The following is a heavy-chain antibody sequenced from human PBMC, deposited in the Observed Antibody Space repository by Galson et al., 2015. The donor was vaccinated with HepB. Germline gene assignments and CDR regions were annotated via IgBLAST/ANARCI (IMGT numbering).Heavy chain of an antibody. Sequence: SLRLSCAASGFTFSSYSMNWVRQAPGKGLEWVSYISSSSSTIYYADSVKGRFTISRDNAKNSLYLQMNSLRAEDTAVYYCASARGSGSYYQYYYYYYGMDVWGQGTTVTVSS. CDR3: ASARGSGSYYQYYYYYYGMDV. V-gene: IGHV3-48*04. D-gene: IGHD3-10*01. CDR1: GFTFSSYS. CDR2: ISSSSSTI. J-gene: IGHJ6*02.